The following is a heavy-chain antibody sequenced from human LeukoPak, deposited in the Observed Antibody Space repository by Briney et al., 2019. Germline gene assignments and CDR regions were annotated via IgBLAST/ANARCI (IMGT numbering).Heavy chain of an antibody. CDR1: GFTFSNYW. CDR2: IKQDGSEK. V-gene: IGHV3-7*04. Sequence: WGSLRLSCAASGFTFSNYWVNWVRQAPGKGLEWVANIKQDGSEKYYVDSVKGRFTISRDNAKNSLYLQMNSLRAEDTAVYYCVRAMDVWGQGTTVTVSS. J-gene: IGHJ6*02. CDR3: VRAMDV.